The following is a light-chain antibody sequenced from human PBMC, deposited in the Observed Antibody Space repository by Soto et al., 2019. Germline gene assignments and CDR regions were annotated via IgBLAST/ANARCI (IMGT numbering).Light chain of an antibody. V-gene: IGLV2-14*01. CDR3: NSYAGTSYV. J-gene: IGLJ1*01. CDR1: SSDVGAYNY. CDR2: GVS. Sequence: QSALTQPASVSGSPGQSITISCTGTSSDVGAYNYVSWYQQYPGKAPKLMIYGVSYRPSGVSNRFSGSKSGNTASLTISGLQAEDEADYYCNSYAGTSYVFGTGTKLTVL.